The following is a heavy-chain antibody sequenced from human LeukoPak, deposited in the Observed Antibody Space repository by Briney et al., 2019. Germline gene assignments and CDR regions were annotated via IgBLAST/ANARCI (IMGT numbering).Heavy chain of an antibody. Sequence: SETLSLTCAVYGGSFSGYYWSWIRQPPGKGLEWIGEINHSGSTNYNPSLKSRVTISVDTSKNQFSLKLSSVTAADTAAYYCARGAMFYGFWSGYYVRKVPPPDYWGQGTLVTVSS. CDR1: GGSFSGYY. D-gene: IGHD3-3*01. CDR2: INHSGST. V-gene: IGHV4-34*01. J-gene: IGHJ4*02. CDR3: ARGAMFYGFWSGYYVRKVPPPDY.